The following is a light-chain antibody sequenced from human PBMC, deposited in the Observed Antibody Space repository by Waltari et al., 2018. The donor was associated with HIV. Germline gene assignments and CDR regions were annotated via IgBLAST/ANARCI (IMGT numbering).Light chain of an antibody. CDR3: ATWDDNLNTYV. V-gene: IGLV1-47*01. J-gene: IGLJ1*01. CDR2: SND. CDR1: PSNIGANY. Sequence: QSVLSQPPSMSGAPGHRVTLPCSGNPSNIGANYVYWLQHGPDAAPNLFTFSNDRRPSGVLGRVSGSKAGTSAYLAISGLRPEDEADYYCATWDDNLNTYVFGPGTRLSVL.